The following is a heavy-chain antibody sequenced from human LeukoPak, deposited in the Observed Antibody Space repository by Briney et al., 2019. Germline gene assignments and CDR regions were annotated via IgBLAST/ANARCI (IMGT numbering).Heavy chain of an antibody. V-gene: IGHV3-64*05. CDR1: GFPFNTYA. CDR3: TRDSSLLGVAFDL. Sequence: GGSLRLSCSASGFPFNTYAIHWVRQASGKGLEYVAGISSNGDNTDFADSAKGRFTISRDNSKSTLFVQMNSLRAEDTAVYFCTRDSSLLGVAFDLWGQGTVVTVSS. J-gene: IGHJ3*01. D-gene: IGHD2-15*01. CDR2: ISSNGDNT.